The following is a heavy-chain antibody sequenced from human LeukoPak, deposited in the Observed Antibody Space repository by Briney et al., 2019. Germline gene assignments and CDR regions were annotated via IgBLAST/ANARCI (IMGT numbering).Heavy chain of an antibody. D-gene: IGHD3-10*01. J-gene: IGHJ6*02. Sequence: GASLRLSCAASGFTFSSYAMSWVRQAPGKGLEWVSAISGSGGSTCYADSVKGRFTISRDNSKNTLYLQMNSLRAEDTAVYYCANLPSGADTYYYYGMDVWGQGTTVTVSS. CDR1: GFTFSSYA. CDR2: ISGSGGST. CDR3: ANLPSGADTYYYYGMDV. V-gene: IGHV3-23*01.